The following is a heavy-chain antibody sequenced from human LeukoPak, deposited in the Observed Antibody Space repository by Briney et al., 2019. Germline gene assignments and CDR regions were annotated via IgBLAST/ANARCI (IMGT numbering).Heavy chain of an antibody. V-gene: IGHV1-2*02. CDR3: ARDGASGYLADY. CDR2: INPNSGGT. J-gene: IGHJ4*02. CDR1: GYTLTGYY. D-gene: IGHD3-3*01. Sequence: ASVKVSCKASGYTLTGYYMHWVRQAPGQGLEWMGWINPNSGGTNYAQKFQGRVTMTRATSISTAYMELSRLGSDDTAVYYCARDGASGYLADYWGQGTLVTVSS.